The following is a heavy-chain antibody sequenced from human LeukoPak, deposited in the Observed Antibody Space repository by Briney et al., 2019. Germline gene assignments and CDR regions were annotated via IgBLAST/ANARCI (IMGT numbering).Heavy chain of an antibody. V-gene: IGHV4-34*01. CDR3: ARAGYDILTAYPP. CDR1: GGSFSGYY. D-gene: IGHD3-9*01. J-gene: IGHJ5*02. Sequence: SETLSLTCAVYGGSFSGYYWSWIRQPPGNGLEWIGEINHSGSTNYNPSLKSRVTISVDTSKNQFSLKLSSVTAADTAVYYCARAGYDILTAYPPWGQGTLVTVSS. CDR2: INHSGST.